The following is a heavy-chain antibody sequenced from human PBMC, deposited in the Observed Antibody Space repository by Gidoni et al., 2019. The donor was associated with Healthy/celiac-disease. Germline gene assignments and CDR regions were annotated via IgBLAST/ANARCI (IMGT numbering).Heavy chain of an antibody. V-gene: IGHV4-59*01. J-gene: IGHJ3*02. CDR2: IYYSGST. CDR3: ARAGGIQLWAHDAFDI. Sequence: QVQLQESGPGLVKPSETLSLTCTVSGGSISSYYWSWIRQPPGKGLEWIGYIYYSGSTNYNPSLKSRVTISVDTSKNQFSLKLSSVTAADTAVYYCARAGGIQLWAHDAFDIWGQGTMVTVSS. CDR1: GGSISSYY. D-gene: IGHD5-18*01.